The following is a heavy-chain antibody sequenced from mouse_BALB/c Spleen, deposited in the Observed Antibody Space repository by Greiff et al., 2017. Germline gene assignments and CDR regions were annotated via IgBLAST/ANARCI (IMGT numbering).Heavy chain of an antibody. CDR1: GFTFSDYY. J-gene: IGHJ2*01. Sequence: EVKLVESGGGLVKPGGSLKLSCAASGFTFSDYYMYWVRQTPEKRLEWVATISDGGSYTYYPDSVKGRFTISRDNAKNNLYLQMSSLKSEDTAMYYCARALITTVAFDYWGQGTTLTVSS. CDR3: ARALITTVAFDY. V-gene: IGHV5-4*02. CDR2: ISDGGSYT. D-gene: IGHD1-1*01.